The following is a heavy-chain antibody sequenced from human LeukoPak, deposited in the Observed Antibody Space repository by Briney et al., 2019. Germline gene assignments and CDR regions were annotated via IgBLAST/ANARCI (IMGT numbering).Heavy chain of an antibody. CDR2: MNPNSGNT. J-gene: IGHJ6*02. D-gene: IGHD3-10*01. V-gene: IGHV1-8*01. CDR3: ARGREWFAPYYYYGMDV. Sequence: GASVKVSCKASGYTFTSYDINWVRQATGQGLEWMGWMNPNSGNTGYAQKFQGRVTMTRNTSISTAYMELSSLRSEDTAVYYCARGREWFAPYYYYGMDVWGQGTTVTVSS. CDR1: GYTFTSYD.